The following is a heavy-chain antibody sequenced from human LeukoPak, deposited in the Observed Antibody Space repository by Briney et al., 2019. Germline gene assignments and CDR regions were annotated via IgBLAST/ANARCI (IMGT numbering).Heavy chain of an antibody. V-gene: IGHV3-66*01. Sequence: PGGSLRLSCAASGFTFSDYYMSWVRQAPGKGLEWVSVIYSGGSTYYADSVKGRFTISRDNSKNTLYLQMNSLRAEDTAVYYCARDKPGAVAGTLPVYWGQGTLVTVSS. J-gene: IGHJ4*02. CDR1: GFTFSDYY. CDR2: IYSGGST. D-gene: IGHD6-19*01. CDR3: ARDKPGAVAGTLPVY.